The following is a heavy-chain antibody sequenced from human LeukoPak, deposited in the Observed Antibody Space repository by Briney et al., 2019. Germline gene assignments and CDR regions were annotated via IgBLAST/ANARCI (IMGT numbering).Heavy chain of an antibody. J-gene: IGHJ3*02. CDR2: IYPGDSDV. CDR3: ARANFWSGYYTGAFDI. Sequence: GESLKISCKGSGYSFTSYWIGWVRQMPGKGLEWMGIIYPGDSDVRYSPSFQGQVTISADKSISTAYLQWSSLKASDTAMYYCARANFWSGYYTGAFDIWGQGTMVTVSS. V-gene: IGHV5-51*01. CDR1: GYSFTSYW. D-gene: IGHD3-3*01.